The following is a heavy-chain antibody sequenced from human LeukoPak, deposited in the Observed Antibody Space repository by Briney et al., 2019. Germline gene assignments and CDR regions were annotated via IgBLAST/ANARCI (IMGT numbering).Heavy chain of an antibody. CDR3: AKDRRYCSSTSCYASNEYFQH. CDR1: GFTFSSYG. J-gene: IGHJ1*01. D-gene: IGHD2-2*01. CDR2: ISYDGSNK. V-gene: IGHV3-30*18. Sequence: GGSLGLSCAASGFTFSSYGMHWVRQAPGKGLEWVAVISYDGSNKYYADSVKGRFTISRDNSKNTLYLQMNSLRAEDTAVYYCAKDRRYCSSTSCYASNEYFQHWGQGTLVTVSS.